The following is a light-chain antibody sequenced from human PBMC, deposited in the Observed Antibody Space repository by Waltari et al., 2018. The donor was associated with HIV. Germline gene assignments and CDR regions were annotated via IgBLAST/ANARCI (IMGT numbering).Light chain of an antibody. CDR3: QQYDSGPRGIT. CDR2: EAA. J-gene: IGKJ2*01. V-gene: IGKV3-15*01. Sequence: IVMTQSPPTLSVSPGQRVTLSCRASQSISAKVAWYQQRPGKAPRLLIYEAATRPTGIPARFSGSGSGTEFTLTISSLQSEDFATYFCQQYDSGPRGITFGQGTMLEIK. CDR1: QSISAK.